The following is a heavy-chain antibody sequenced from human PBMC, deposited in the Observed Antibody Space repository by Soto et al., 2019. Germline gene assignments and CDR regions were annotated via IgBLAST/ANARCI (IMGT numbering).Heavy chain of an antibody. CDR2: ISSSSSVI. V-gene: IGHV3-48*01. D-gene: IGHD7-27*01. CDR1: GFILSDCA. J-gene: IGHJ6*03. CDR3: ARDLSWGSNWYYYMDV. Sequence: GGALRLSCSTSGFILSDCAMNWVRPAPGEGLEWVSYISSSSSVIDYADSVKGRFTVSRDNARNSLYLQMNSLRAEDTAVYYCARDLSWGSNWYYYMDVWGKGTTVTVSS.